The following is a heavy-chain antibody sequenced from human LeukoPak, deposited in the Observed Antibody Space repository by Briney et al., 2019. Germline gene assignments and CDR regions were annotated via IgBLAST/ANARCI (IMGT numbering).Heavy chain of an antibody. V-gene: IGHV3-48*01. CDR1: GFSFSTYS. J-gene: IGHJ6*04. CDR3: AELGITMIGGV. D-gene: IGHD3-10*02. Sequence: GGSLRLSCAVSGFSFSTYSMNWVRQAPGKGLEWVSYISTSSSTIYYADSVKGRFTISRDNAKNSLYLQMNSLRAEDTAVYYCAELGITMIGGVWGKGTTVTISS. CDR2: ISTSSSTI.